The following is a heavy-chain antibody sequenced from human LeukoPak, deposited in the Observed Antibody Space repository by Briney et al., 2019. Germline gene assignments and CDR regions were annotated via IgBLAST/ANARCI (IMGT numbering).Heavy chain of an antibody. J-gene: IGHJ4*02. CDR3: ARGDRDLYCSSTSCYPVL. V-gene: IGHV3-74*01. D-gene: IGHD2-2*01. Sequence: GGSLRLSCAASGFTFSSYWMHWVRQAPGKGLVWVSRINSDGSTTNYADSVKGRFTISRDNAKNSLYLQMNSLRAEDTAVYYCARGDRDLYCSSTSCYPVLGGQGTLVTVSS. CDR1: GFTFSSYW. CDR2: INSDGSTT.